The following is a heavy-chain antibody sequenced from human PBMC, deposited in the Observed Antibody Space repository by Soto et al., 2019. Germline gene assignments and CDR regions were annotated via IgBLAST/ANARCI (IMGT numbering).Heavy chain of an antibody. CDR2: INPSGGST. CDR1: GYTFTSYY. Sequence: ASVKVSCKASGYTFTSYYMHWVRQAPGQGLELMGIINPSGGSTSYAQKFQGRVTMTRDTSTSTVYMELSSLRSEDTAVYYCAREFLGCSSTSCPHYYYYGMDVWGQGTTVTVSS. D-gene: IGHD2-2*01. CDR3: AREFLGCSSTSCPHYYYYGMDV. J-gene: IGHJ6*02. V-gene: IGHV1-46*01.